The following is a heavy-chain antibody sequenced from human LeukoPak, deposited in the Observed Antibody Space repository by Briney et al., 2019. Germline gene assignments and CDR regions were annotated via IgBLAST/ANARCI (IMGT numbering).Heavy chain of an antibody. V-gene: IGHV1-18*01. CDR3: ARVGHYCSSTSCYPRQLDV. Sequence: ASVKVSCKASGYTFTSYGISWVRQAPGQGLEWMGWISAYNGNTNYAQKLQGRVTMTTDTSTSTAYMELRSLRSDDTAVYYCARVGHYCSSTSCYPRQLDVWGKGTTVTVSS. D-gene: IGHD2-2*01. CDR1: GYTFTSYG. CDR2: ISAYNGNT. J-gene: IGHJ6*04.